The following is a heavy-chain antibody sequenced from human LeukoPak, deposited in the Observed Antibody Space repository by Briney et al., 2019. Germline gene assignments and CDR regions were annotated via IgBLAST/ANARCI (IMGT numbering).Heavy chain of an antibody. Sequence: PSETLSLTCAVSGGSISSNNWWGWVRQPPGKGLEWIGEIYHSGSPNYNPSLKSRVTISVDTSKNQFSLKLSSVTAADTAVYYCASGYYFVYWGQGTLVTVSS. V-gene: IGHV4-4*02. CDR2: IYHSGSP. CDR3: ASGYYFVY. D-gene: IGHD3-3*01. CDR1: GGSISSNNW. J-gene: IGHJ4*02.